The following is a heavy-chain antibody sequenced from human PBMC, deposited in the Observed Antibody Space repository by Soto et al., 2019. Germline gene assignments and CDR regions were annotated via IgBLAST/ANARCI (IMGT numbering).Heavy chain of an antibody. J-gene: IGHJ6*04. D-gene: IGHD3-3*01. CDR2: IRSSSTYI. Sequence: EVQLVESGGGLVKPGGSLRLSCAASGFTFSSYSMKWVRQAPGKGLEWVSSIRSSSTYIYYADSVKGRFTISRDNAKNSLYLQMNSLRAEDTAVYYCARDFIRGGVVQDYMGVWGKGTTVTVSS. CDR1: GFTFSSYS. V-gene: IGHV3-21*01. CDR3: ARDFIRGGVVQDYMGV.